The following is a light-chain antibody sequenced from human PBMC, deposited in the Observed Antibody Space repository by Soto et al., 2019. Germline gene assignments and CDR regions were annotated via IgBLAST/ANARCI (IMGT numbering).Light chain of an antibody. CDR2: GAS. CDR3: HQRSDWQT. J-gene: IGKJ5*01. Sequence: IVLTQSPGTLSLSPGERATLSCRASQSVSSSYLAWYQQKPVQAPRLLIYGASSRATGIPDRFSGSGSGTDFTLTISSLEPEDFAVYYCHQRSDWQTFGQGTRLEIK. V-gene: IGKV3D-20*02. CDR1: QSVSSSY.